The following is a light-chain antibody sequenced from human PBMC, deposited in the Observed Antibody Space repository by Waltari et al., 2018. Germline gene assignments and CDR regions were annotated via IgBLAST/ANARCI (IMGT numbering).Light chain of an antibody. CDR3: QQSYSTPV. Sequence: DIQMTQSPTSLSAPVGDRVTITCRASQSIISSLNWYQQRPGKAPKLLIYAASSLQSGVPSRFSGSGSGTDFTLTITSLQPEDFATYYCQQSYSTPVFGGGTKVEIK. CDR1: QSIISS. CDR2: AAS. V-gene: IGKV1-39*01. J-gene: IGKJ4*01.